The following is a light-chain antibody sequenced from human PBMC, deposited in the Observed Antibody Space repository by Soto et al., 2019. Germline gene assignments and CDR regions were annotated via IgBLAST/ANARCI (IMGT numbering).Light chain of an antibody. CDR1: QSVSSSY. V-gene: IGKV3-20*01. CDR3: QQYGTSPIT. CDR2: GAS. J-gene: IGKJ5*01. Sequence: EIVLTQSPGTLSLSPGERATLSCRASQSVSSSYLAWYQQKPGQAPRLLISGASSRATGIPDRFSGSGSGTDFTLTISRREPEDFAIYYCQQYGTSPITFGQGTRLEIK.